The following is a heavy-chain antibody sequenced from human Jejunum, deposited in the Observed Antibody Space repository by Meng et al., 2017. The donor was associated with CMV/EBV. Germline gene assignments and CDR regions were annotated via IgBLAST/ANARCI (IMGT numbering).Heavy chain of an antibody. CDR2: ISSGGST. CDR1: TFSSDA. J-gene: IGHJ6*02. CDR3: AKRIEARRMRLNYYGMDV. V-gene: IGHV3-23*01. Sequence: TFSSDAMSWVRQAPGKGLEWVSSISSGGSTYYADSVKGRFTISRDNSKDTLYLQINSLRVEDTAVYYCAKRIEARRMRLNYYGMDVWGQGTTVTVSS. D-gene: IGHD6-6*01.